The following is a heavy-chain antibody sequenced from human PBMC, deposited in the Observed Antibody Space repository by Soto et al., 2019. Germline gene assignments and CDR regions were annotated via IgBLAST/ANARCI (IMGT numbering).Heavy chain of an antibody. CDR3: ARALTYYYDIDY. CDR1: GFTFSSYS. V-gene: IGHV3-21*01. Sequence: PGGSLRLSCAASGFTFSSYSMNWVRRAPGKGLEWVSSISSSSSYIYYADSVKGRFTISRDNAKNSLYLQMNSLRAEDTAVYYCARALTYYYDIDYWGQGTLVTVSS. CDR2: ISSSSSYI. J-gene: IGHJ4*02. D-gene: IGHD3-22*01.